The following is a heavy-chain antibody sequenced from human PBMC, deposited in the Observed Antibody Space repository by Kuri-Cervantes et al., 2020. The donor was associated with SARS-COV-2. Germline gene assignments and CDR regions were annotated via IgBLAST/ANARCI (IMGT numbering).Heavy chain of an antibody. CDR1: GGSINTTGHY. J-gene: IGHJ4*02. D-gene: IGHD6-13*01. V-gene: IGHV4-39*01. CDR2: ISYSGTN. Sequence: ESLKISCSVSGGSINTTGHYWGWIRQPPGKGLEWVGSISYSGTNYQNLSLKSRVTISVDTSKNQFSLKLSSVTAADTAVYYCARVSYSSSWYVDYWGQGTLVTVSS. CDR3: ARVSYSSSWYVDY.